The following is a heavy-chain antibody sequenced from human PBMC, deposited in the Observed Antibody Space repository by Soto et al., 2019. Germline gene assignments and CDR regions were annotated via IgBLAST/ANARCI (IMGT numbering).Heavy chain of an antibody. J-gene: IGHJ6*02. CDR3: ARTKPLHDYDFLDV. CDR1: GYTFTGYY. V-gene: IGHV1-2*02. D-gene: IGHD3-3*01. Sequence: SVKVSCKASGYTFTGYYMHWVRQAPGQGLEWMGWINPNSGGTNYAQKFQGRVTMTRDTSISTAYMELSRLRSDDTAVYYCARTKPLHDYDFLDVWGQGTTVTVSS. CDR2: INPNSGGT.